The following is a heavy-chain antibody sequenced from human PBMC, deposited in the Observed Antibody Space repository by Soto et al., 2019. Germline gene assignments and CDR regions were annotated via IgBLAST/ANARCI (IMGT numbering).Heavy chain of an antibody. CDR2: IGGGGIGS. J-gene: IGHJ4*02. CDR3: AKDPRLELRGVDS. CDR1: GYNFGSYA. V-gene: IGHV3-23*01. D-gene: IGHD1-7*01. Sequence: GGSLRLSCVASGYNFGSYAMMWVRQAPEKGLEWISTIGGGGIGSYYADSVKGRFTISRDNSKNTLYLQMNSLRAEDTGVYYCAKDPRLELRGVDSWGQGTQVTVSS.